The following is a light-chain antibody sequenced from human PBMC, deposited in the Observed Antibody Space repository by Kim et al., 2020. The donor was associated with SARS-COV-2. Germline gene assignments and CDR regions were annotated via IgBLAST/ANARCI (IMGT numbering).Light chain of an antibody. V-gene: IGLV3-1*01. Sequence: SYELTQPPSVSVSPGQTATITCSGDKLGDKYASWYQQQPGQSPVLVIYRDNKRPSGIPERFSGSNSGNTATLTISGTQAMDEADYYCQAWDSSSWV. CDR1: KLGDKY. CDR3: QAWDSSSWV. CDR2: RDN. J-gene: IGLJ3*02.